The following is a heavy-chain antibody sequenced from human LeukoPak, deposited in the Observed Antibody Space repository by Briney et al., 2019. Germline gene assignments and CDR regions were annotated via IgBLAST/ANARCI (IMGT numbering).Heavy chain of an antibody. J-gene: IGHJ6*04. CDR2: INHSGST. CDR1: GGSLTGYY. CDR3: ARGRWGAADDNYLYHGRHV. V-gene: IGHV4-34*01. Sequence: SETLSHTCSVYGGSLTGYYWSWIRQPPGKGLEWIGEINHSGSTNYNPSLKSRVTISVDTSKKQFSLKLSSVTAADTAVYYCARGRWGAADDNYLYHGRHVWRERTTLTVSS. D-gene: IGHD6-13*01.